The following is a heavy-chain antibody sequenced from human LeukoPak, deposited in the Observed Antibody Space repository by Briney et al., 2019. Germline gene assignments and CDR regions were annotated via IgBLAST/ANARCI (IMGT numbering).Heavy chain of an antibody. CDR1: GFTFSSYW. D-gene: IGHD2-15*01. Sequence: QPGGSLRLSCAASGFTFSSYWMYWVRQAPGKGLEWVAFIKQDESEKYYADSVKGRFAVSRDNAKNSLFLQMNSLRAEDTAVYYCARDWGYYAFDSWGQGTMVTVSS. V-gene: IGHV3-7*01. CDR3: ARDWGYYAFDS. J-gene: IGHJ3*02. CDR2: IKQDESEK.